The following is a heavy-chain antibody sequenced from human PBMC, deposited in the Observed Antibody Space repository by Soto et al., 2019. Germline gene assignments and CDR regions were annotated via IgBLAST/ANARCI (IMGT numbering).Heavy chain of an antibody. CDR3: ARETHSSGYYLHFFDY. J-gene: IGHJ4*02. Sequence: GGSLRLSCAASGFTFSSYAMHWVRQAPGKGLEWVAVISYDGSNKYYADSVEGRFTISRDNSKNTLYLQMNSLRAEDTAVYYCARETHSSGYYLHFFDYWGQGTLVTSPQ. D-gene: IGHD3-22*01. V-gene: IGHV3-30-3*01. CDR2: ISYDGSNK. CDR1: GFTFSSYA.